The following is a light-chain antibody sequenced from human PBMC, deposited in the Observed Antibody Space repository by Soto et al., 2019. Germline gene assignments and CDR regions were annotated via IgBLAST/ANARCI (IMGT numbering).Light chain of an antibody. CDR2: DTS. V-gene: IGKV1-5*01. CDR1: QNINDW. J-gene: IGKJ5*01. CDR3: QQYHSYSYT. Sequence: DIQMTQSPSTLSASVGDRVTITCRASQNINDWLAWYQQNPGKAPKLLIYDTSSLTSGVPSRFSASGSGTDFTLTISSLQPDDFATYYCQQYHSYSYTFGQGTRLEIK.